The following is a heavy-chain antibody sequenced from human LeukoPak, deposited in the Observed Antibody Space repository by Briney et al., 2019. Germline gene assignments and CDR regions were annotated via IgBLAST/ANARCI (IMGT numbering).Heavy chain of an antibody. D-gene: IGHD3-9*01. V-gene: IGHV3-30-3*01. CDR2: ISYDGSTK. CDR1: GFTFSSYA. J-gene: IGHJ4*02. CDR3: ARGDILTGPYYFDY. Sequence: SGGSLRLSCAASGFTFSSYAMHWVRQGPGKGLEWVAVISYDGSTKYYADSVKGRFTISRDNSKNTLYLQINSLRPEDTAVYYRARGDILTGPYYFDYWGQGILVTVSS.